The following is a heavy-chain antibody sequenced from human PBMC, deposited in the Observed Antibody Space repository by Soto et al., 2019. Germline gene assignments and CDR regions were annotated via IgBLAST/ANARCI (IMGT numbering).Heavy chain of an antibody. CDR1: GFTFNTYG. J-gene: IGHJ6*02. V-gene: IGHV3-33*01. Sequence: GGSLRLSCAASGFTFNTYGMHLVRQAQGKGLEWLAVIWNDGSNNYYANSVKGRFTISRDDSKNTLYLQMSSLRAEDTAVYYCARRQIPPPTRGAANARGGMDVWGQGTTVTVSS. CDR3: ARRQIPPPTRGAANARGGMDV. CDR2: IWNDGSNN. D-gene: IGHD6-13*01.